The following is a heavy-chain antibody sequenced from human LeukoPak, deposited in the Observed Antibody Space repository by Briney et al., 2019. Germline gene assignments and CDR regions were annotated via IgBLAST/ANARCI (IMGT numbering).Heavy chain of an antibody. V-gene: IGHV3-20*04. CDR3: ARAARGVAAAPDDY. J-gene: IGHJ4*02. Sequence: GGSLRLSCAASGFTFDDYGMSWVRQAPGKGLELVSGINWNGGSTGYADSVKGRFTISRDNAKNSLYLQMNSLRAEDTALYYCARAARGVAAAPDDYWGQGTLVTVSS. CDR2: INWNGGST. CDR1: GFTFDDYG. D-gene: IGHD6-13*01.